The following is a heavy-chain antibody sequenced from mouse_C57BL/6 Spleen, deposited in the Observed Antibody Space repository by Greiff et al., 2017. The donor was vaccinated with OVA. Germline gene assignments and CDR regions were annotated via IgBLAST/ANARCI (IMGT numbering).Heavy chain of an antibody. D-gene: IGHD3-1*01. CDR3: ARGWIGLGIDY. Sequence: QVQLQQPGAELVMPGASVKLSCKASGYTFTSYWMHWVKQRPGQGLEWIGEIDPSDSYTNYNQKFKGKSTLTVDKSSSPAYLPLSSQASEDSAVHYYARGWIGLGIDYWGQGTPRTVSS. J-gene: IGHJ2*01. V-gene: IGHV1-69*01. CDR1: GYTFTSYW. CDR2: IDPSDSYT.